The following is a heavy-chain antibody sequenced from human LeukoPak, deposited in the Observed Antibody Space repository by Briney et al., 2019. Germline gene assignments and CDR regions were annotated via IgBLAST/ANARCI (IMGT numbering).Heavy chain of an antibody. V-gene: IGHV4-34*01. D-gene: IGHD3-22*01. CDR1: GGSFSAYY. CDR3: ARGPTDYYDSSGNLDY. Sequence: PSETLSLTWAVYGGSFSAYYWSWIRQPPRNGLQWIGELNHSGSTNYNPSLKSRVTISVDTSKNQFSLKLSSVTAADTAVYYCARGPTDYYDSSGNLDYWGQGTLVTVSS. CDR2: LNHSGST. J-gene: IGHJ4*02.